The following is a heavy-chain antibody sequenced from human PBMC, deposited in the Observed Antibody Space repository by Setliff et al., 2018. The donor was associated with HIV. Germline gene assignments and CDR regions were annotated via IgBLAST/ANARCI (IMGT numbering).Heavy chain of an antibody. CDR2: INPNSGDT. V-gene: IGHV1-2*02. CDR1: GYTFTGSY. J-gene: IGHJ5*02. D-gene: IGHD3-22*01. Sequence: ASVKVSCKASGYTFTGSYVHWVRQAPGQGLEWMAWINPNSGDTNYAPMFQGRVTMTRDTSISTAYLELSSLRSDDTAVYYCARAHLLETVMIVLGGFDPWGQGTLVTVSS. CDR3: ARAHLLETVMIVLGGFDP.